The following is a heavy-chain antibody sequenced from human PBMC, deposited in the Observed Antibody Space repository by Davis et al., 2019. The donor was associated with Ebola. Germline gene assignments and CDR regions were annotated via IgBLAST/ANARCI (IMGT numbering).Heavy chain of an antibody. CDR3: ARDRKGDGYAGFDY. J-gene: IGHJ4*02. D-gene: IGHD5-24*01. CDR1: GGSLSGYY. V-gene: IGHV4-59*01. CDR2: SGST. Sequence: PSETLSLTCAVSGGSLSGYYWSWIRQPPGRGLEWIAYSGSTSYSPSLKGRATMSVDTSKNQFSLKLTSVTAADTAFYYCARDRKGDGYAGFDYWGQGALVTVSS.